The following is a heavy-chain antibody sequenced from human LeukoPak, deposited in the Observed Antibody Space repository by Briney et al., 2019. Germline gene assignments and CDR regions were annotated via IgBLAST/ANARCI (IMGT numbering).Heavy chain of an antibody. Sequence: GGSLRLSCAASGFTFNSYTMHWVRQAPGKGLEYVSGISSDGGSTYYANSVKGRFTISRDSSKNTPYLQMGSLRAEDMAVYYCARRPYCDSSGYFDYWGQGTLVTVSS. CDR2: ISSDGGST. V-gene: IGHV3-64*01. D-gene: IGHD3-22*01. J-gene: IGHJ4*02. CDR3: ARRPYCDSSGYFDY. CDR1: GFTFNSYT.